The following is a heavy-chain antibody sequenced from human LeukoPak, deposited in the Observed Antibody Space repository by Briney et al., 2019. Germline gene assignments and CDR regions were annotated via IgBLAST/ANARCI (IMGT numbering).Heavy chain of an antibody. V-gene: IGHV3-48*03. CDR1: GFTFSSYE. D-gene: IGHD3-22*01. J-gene: IGHJ4*02. CDR3: ARDSNYYDSSGYYWYFDY. Sequence: GGSLRLSCAASGFTFSSYEMNWVRQAPGKGLEWVSYISSSGSTIYYADSVKGRFTISRDNAKNSLYLQMNSLRAEDTAVYYCARDSNYYDSSGYYWYFDYWGQGTLVTVSS. CDR2: ISSSGSTI.